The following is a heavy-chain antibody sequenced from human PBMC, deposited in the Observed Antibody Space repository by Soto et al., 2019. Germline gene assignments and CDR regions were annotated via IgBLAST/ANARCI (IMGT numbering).Heavy chain of an antibody. J-gene: IGHJ4*02. CDR3: ARGGRRFLEWLEYNDY. Sequence: PGGSLRLSCAASGFTFSSYSMNWVRQAPGKGLEWVSYISSSSSTIYYADSVKGRFTISRDNAKNSLYLQMNSLRAEDTAVYYCARGGRRFLEWLEYNDYWGQGTLVTVSS. CDR2: ISSSSSTI. D-gene: IGHD3-3*01. V-gene: IGHV3-48*01. CDR1: GFTFSSYS.